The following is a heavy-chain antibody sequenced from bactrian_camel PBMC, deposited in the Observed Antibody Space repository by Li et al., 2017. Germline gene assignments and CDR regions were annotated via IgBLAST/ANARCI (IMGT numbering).Heavy chain of an antibody. J-gene: IGHJ4*01. V-gene: IGHV3S1*01. CDR3: ANVPPTSLAVGLGDTAKYLH. CDR1: FNTIEKSW. CDR2: ISNGAKTT. Sequence: HVQLVESGGGLVQPGGSLRLACAASFNTIEKSWMYWVRQAPGKGLEWVSGISNGAKTTYYAESVKGRFTISRDNAENTVYLQMNRLQPEDTGVYYCANVPPTSLAVGLGDTAKYLHWGQGTQVTVS. D-gene: IGHD5*01.